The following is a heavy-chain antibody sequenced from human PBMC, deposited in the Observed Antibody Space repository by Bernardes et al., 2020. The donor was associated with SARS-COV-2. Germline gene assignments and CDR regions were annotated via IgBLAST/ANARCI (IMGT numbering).Heavy chain of an antibody. J-gene: IGHJ4*02. CDR2: IKRDGSEK. CDR3: ARDNLRRGDY. CDR1: GFTFSNYW. D-gene: IGHD4-17*01. Sequence: GGSRRLSAAASGFTFSNYWMSWVRQAPGKGLEWVANIKRDGSEKYYVDSVKGRSTISRDNAKNSVYLQMNSLRAEDTAVYYCARDNLRRGDYWGQGTLVTVSS. V-gene: IGHV3-7*03.